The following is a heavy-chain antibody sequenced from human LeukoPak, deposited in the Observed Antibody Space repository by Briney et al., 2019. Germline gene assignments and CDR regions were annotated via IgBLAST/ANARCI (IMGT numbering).Heavy chain of an antibody. CDR1: GVTFNSYA. D-gene: IGHD3-10*01. CDR2: IIRIFGTA. CDR3: AVMVRGVIRYYYYYMDV. J-gene: IGHJ6*03. Sequence: SVKVSCKASGVTFNSYAISWVRQAPGQGLEWMGRIIRIFGTANYAQRFQGSVTITTDESTSTACMELSSLRSEDTAVYYCAVMVRGVIRYYYYYMDVWGKGTTVTVSS. V-gene: IGHV1-69*05.